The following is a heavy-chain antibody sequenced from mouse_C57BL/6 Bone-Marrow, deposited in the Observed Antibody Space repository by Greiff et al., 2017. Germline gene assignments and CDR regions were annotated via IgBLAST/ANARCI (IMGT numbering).Heavy chain of an antibody. CDR3: ARDPQLFDY. J-gene: IGHJ2*01. Sequence: EVQVVESGGGLVKPGGSLKLSCAASGFTFSSYAMSWVRQTPEKRLEWVATISDGGSYTYYPDNVKGRFTISRDNAKNNLYLQMSHLKSEDTAMYYCARDPQLFDYWGQGTTLTVSS. CDR1: GFTFSSYA. CDR2: ISDGGSYT. V-gene: IGHV5-4*01.